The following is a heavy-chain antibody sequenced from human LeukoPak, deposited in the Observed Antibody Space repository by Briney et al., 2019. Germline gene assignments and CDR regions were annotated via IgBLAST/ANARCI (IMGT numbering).Heavy chain of an antibody. CDR2: IYTSGST. J-gene: IGHJ4*02. D-gene: IGHD6-13*01. CDR1: GGSISSYY. V-gene: IGHV4-4*07. Sequence: SETLSHTCTVSGGSISSYYWRWIRQPAGKGLEWIGRIYTSGSTNYNPSLKSRVTMSVDTSKNQFSLKLSSVTAADTAVYYCASDTGGIAAAGTENYWGQGTLVTVSS. CDR3: ASDTGGIAAAGTENY.